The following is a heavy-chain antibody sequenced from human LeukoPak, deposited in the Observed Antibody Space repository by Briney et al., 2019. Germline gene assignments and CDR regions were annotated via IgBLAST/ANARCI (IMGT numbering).Heavy chain of an antibody. Sequence: PGGSLRLSCAASGFTVSSNYMSWVRQAPGKGLEWVSVIYSGGSTYYADSVKGRFTISRDNSKNTLYLQMNSLRAEDTAVYYCARGRIAARPYYYYGMDVWGQGTTVTVSS. D-gene: IGHD6-6*01. CDR1: GFTVSSNY. V-gene: IGHV3-53*01. J-gene: IGHJ6*02. CDR2: IYSGGST. CDR3: ARGRIAARPYYYYGMDV.